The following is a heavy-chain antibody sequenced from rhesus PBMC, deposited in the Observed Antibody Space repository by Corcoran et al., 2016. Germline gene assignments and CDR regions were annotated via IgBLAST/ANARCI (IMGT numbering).Heavy chain of an antibody. D-gene: IGHD1-26*01. CDR2: IYGSDGSN. Sequence: QVQLQESGPAVVKPSETLSLTCAVSGGSISSSYCWIWIRPSPGKGLEWIGGIYGSDGSNEYNPSLKSRVTISKDTSKNQFSLKLSSVTAADTAVYYCARITGTTRGLDSWGQGVVVTVSS. J-gene: IGHJ6*01. V-gene: IGHV4-93*01. CDR3: ARITGTTRGLDS. CDR1: GGSISSSYC.